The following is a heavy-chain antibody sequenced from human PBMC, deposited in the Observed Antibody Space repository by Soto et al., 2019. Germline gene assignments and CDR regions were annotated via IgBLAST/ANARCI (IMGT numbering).Heavy chain of an antibody. Sequence: QVQLVQSGAEVRKPGASVKFSCKASGYTFTTYGISGVRQAPGQGLEWMGWISGYNGQTKYAQKFQGRVTMTTDTSTSTVYMDLRSLRSDDTAVYYCAREGEMPYYYYGLDVWGQGTTVTVSS. CDR3: AREGEMPYYYYGLDV. CDR1: GYTFTTYG. J-gene: IGHJ6*02. CDR2: ISGYNGQT. V-gene: IGHV1-18*01. D-gene: IGHD3-16*01.